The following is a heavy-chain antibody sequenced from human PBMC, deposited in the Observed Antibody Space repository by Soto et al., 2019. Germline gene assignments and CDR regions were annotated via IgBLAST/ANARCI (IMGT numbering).Heavy chain of an antibody. Sequence: QVQLQQWGAGLLKPSETLSLTCAVYGGSFSGYYWSWIRQPPGKGLEWIGEINHSGSTNYNPSLKRRVTISVATSQPPFSLQLSSVTAAPTAVYYSARHMTTVATRTSYYSYGMDLWGHGTTVTVSS. CDR2: INHSGST. CDR1: GGSFSGYY. CDR3: ARHMTTVATRTSYYSYGMDL. J-gene: IGHJ6*02. V-gene: IGHV4-34*01. D-gene: IGHD4-17*01.